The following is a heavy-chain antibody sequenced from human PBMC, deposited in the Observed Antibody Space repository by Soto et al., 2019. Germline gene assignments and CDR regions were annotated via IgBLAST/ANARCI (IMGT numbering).Heavy chain of an antibody. J-gene: IGHJ4*02. V-gene: IGHV1-46*01. CDR3: ARDHRDLLRLDY. Sequence: QVQLVQSGAEVKKPGASVKVSCKASGYTFTNYYIHWVRQAPGQGLEWMAMINPSGGRTTYAQNFQGRVTLTRDTSTSTVYMELSSLRSEDTAMYYCARDHRDLLRLDYWGQGTLVTVSS. CDR1: GYTFTNYY. D-gene: IGHD3-3*01. CDR2: INPSGGRT.